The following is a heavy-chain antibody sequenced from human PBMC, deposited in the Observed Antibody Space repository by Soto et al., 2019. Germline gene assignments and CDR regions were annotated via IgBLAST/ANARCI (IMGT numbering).Heavy chain of an antibody. CDR2: IIPIFGTA. V-gene: IGHV1-69*01. Sequence: QVQLVQSGAEVKKPGSSVKVSCKASGGTFSSYAISWVRQAPGQGLEWMGGIIPIFGTANYAQKFQGRVTIAADESTSTAYMEQSSLRSEDTAVYYCARVRYCGGDSYSHYYYGMDVWGQGTTVTVSS. D-gene: IGHD2-21*02. CDR3: ARVRYCGGDSYSHYYYGMDV. J-gene: IGHJ6*02. CDR1: GGTFSSYA.